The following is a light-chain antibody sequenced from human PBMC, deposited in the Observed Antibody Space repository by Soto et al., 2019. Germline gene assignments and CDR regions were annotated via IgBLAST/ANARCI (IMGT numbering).Light chain of an antibody. Sequence: QSALTQSASVSGSPGQSITISCTGTSSDVGGYNFVSWYQQHPDKAPKLMIYDVTNRPSGVSNRFSGSKSGNTASLTISGLQAEDEADYYCSSYTSISTYVFGTGTKLTVL. CDR3: SSYTSISTYV. CDR1: SSDVGGYNF. J-gene: IGLJ1*01. V-gene: IGLV2-14*01. CDR2: DVT.